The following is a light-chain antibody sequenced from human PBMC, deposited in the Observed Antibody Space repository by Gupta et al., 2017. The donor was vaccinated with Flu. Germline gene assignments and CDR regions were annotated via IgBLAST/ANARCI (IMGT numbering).Light chain of an antibody. CDR3: QQYGISVYP. J-gene: IGKJ2*01. V-gene: IGKV3-20*01. CDR2: GAS. CDR1: QSVKHNL. Sequence: EKANLPCQARQSVKHNLLTLYPQKPGQAPRLLIYGASNRATGIPDRFSGSGSGTDFTLTIRRLEPEDFAVYYCQQYGISVYPFGQGTKLEIK.